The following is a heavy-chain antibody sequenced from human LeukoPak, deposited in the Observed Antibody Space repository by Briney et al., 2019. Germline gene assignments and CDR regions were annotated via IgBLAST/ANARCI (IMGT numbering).Heavy chain of an antibody. CDR1: AFTFSSYS. CDR3: ARTPGYSSGWYSFDY. V-gene: IGHV3-21*01. J-gene: IGHJ4*02. CDR2: ISSSSSYI. D-gene: IGHD6-19*01. Sequence: GGSLRLSCAASAFTFSSYSMNWVRQAPGKGLEWVSSISSSSSYIYYADSVKGRFTISRDNAKNSPYLQMNSLRAEDTAVYYCARTPGYSSGWYSFDYWGQGTLVTVSS.